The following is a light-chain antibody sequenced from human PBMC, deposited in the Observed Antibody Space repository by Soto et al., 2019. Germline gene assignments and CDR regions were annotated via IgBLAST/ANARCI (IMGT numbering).Light chain of an antibody. CDR2: WAS. J-gene: IGKJ1*01. CDR1: QSVLYSSNNKNY. Sequence: DIVMTQSPDSLAVSLGERATINCKSSQSVLYSSNNKNYLAWYQQKPGQPPKLLIYWASTRESGVPDRFSVSGSGTDFTLTIRSLQAEDVAVYYCQQYYRPWTFGQGTKVEIK. CDR3: QQYYRPWT. V-gene: IGKV4-1*01.